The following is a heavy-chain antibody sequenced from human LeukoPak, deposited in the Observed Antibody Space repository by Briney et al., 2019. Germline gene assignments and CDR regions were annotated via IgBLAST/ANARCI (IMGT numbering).Heavy chain of an antibody. CDR3: AKDRFGELFDWFDP. CDR2: INWNSGSI. D-gene: IGHD3-10*01. Sequence: GGSLRLSCAASGFTFDDYGMSWVRQAPGKGLEWVSGINWNSGSIGYADSVKGRFTISRDNAKNSLYLQMNSLRAGDTALYYCAKDRFGELFDWFDPWGQGTLVTVSS. V-gene: IGHV3-20*04. J-gene: IGHJ5*02. CDR1: GFTFDDYG.